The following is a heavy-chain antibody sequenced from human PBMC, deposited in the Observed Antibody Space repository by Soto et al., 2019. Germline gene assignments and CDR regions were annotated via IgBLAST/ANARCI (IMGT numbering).Heavy chain of an antibody. CDR1: GFTFSSYA. CDR2: ISYDGSNK. D-gene: IGHD2-15*01. J-gene: IGHJ6*02. V-gene: IGHV3-30-3*01. Sequence: QVQLVESGGGVVQPGRSLRLSCAASGFTFSSYAMHWVRQAPGKGLEWVAVISYDGSNKYYADSVKGRFTISRDNSKNTLYLQMNSLRAEDTAVYYCARDHSWGLVLYYGMDVWGQGTTVTVSS. CDR3: ARDHSWGLVLYYGMDV.